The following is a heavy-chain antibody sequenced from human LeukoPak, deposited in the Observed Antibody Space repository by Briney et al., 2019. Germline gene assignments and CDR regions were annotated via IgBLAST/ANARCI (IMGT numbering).Heavy chain of an antibody. CDR1: GGSISSYY. D-gene: IGHD2-15*01. CDR3: ARILGYCSGGSCYRSDDAFDI. Sequence: SETLSLTCTVSGGSISSYYWSWIRQPAGKGLEWIGRIYTSGSTNYNPSLKSRVTISVDTSKNQFSLKLSSVTAADTAVYYCARILGYCSGGSCYRSDDAFDIWGQGTMVTVSS. J-gene: IGHJ3*02. V-gene: IGHV4-4*07. CDR2: IYTSGST.